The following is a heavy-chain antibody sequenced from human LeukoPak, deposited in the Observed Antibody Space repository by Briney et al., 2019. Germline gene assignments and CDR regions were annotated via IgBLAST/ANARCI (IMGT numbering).Heavy chain of an antibody. V-gene: IGHV3-64*01. CDR1: GFTFSTYG. CDR2: ISSNGNT. Sequence: GGSLRLSCAASGFTFSTYGMYWVRQAPGQGLEHVSSISSNGNTYYANSVKGRLTISRDNPKNTLYLQMGSLRDEDTAVYYCARDRGGSGSYYKALYYMDVWGKGTTVTISS. CDR3: ARDRGGSGSYYKALYYMDV. D-gene: IGHD3-10*01. J-gene: IGHJ6*03.